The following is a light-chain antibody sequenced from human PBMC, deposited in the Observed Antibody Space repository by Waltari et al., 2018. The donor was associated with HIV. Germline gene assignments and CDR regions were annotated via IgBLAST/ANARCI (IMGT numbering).Light chain of an antibody. CDR1: QNIDSS. CDR2: GAS. V-gene: IGKV1-39*01. CDR3: KQTYKTPHT. J-gene: IGKJ5*01. Sequence: DIHMTQSPSSLSAAVGVRVTITCRASQNIDSSLKWYQQTPGKSPKLLIYGASNLQSGVPSRFTGSRSGTDFTLTVSSLQPEDFTTYYCKQTYKTPHTFGQGTRLEIK.